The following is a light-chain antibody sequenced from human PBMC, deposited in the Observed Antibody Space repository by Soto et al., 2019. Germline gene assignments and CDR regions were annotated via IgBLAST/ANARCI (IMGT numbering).Light chain of an antibody. CDR3: QQYASSPVYT. CDR1: QSVSSSY. V-gene: IGKV3-20*01. J-gene: IGKJ2*01. CDR2: GAS. Sequence: EIVLTQSPGTLSLSPGERATLSCRASQSVSSSYLAWYQQKPGQAPRLLIYGASSRATGIPDRFSGSGSGTDFALTISRLGPEDFAVYYCQQYASSPVYTFGEGTKLEIK.